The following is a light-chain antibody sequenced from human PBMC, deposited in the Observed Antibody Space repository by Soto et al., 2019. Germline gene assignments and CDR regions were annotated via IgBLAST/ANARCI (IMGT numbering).Light chain of an antibody. V-gene: IGKV1-9*01. J-gene: IGKJ4*01. CDR3: QQRNDYPLT. CDR2: AAS. Sequence: DIQLTQSPSFLSASVGDRVTITCRASQGISSFLAWFQQKPGKAPKLMIYAASTLQSGVPSRFSGSGSGTEFTLTISCLQPEDFATYYCQQRNDYPLTCGGGPKVQI. CDR1: QGISSF.